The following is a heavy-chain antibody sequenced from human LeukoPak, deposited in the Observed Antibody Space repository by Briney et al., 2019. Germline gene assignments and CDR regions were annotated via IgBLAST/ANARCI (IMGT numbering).Heavy chain of an antibody. V-gene: IGHV4-4*07. J-gene: IGHJ4*02. CDR1: GGSISNYH. Sequence: PSETLSLTCTVSGGSISNYHWSWIRQPAGKGLEWIGRMYSSGSTNQNPSLKSRLTMSVDTSKNQFSLRLSSVTAADTAVYYCARVKEGYDIRGQGTLVTVSS. CDR3: ARVKEGYDI. D-gene: IGHD3-9*01. CDR2: MYSSGST.